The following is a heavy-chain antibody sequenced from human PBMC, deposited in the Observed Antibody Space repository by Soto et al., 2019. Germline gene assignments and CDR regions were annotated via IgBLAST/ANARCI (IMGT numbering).Heavy chain of an antibody. CDR1: GFTFSSYG. V-gene: IGHV3-30*18. D-gene: IGHD3-22*01. CDR2: ISYDGSNK. J-gene: IGHJ4*02. Sequence: QVQLVESGGGVVQPGRSLRLSCVASGFTFSSYGMHWVRQAPGKGLEWVAVISYDGSNKYYADSVKGRFTISRDNSKNTLYLQMNSLRAEDTAVYYCAKEVSYYDSSAFDYWGQGTLVTVSS. CDR3: AKEVSYYDSSAFDY.